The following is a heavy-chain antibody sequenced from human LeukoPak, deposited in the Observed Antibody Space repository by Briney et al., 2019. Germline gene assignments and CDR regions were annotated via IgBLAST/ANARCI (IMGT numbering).Heavy chain of an antibody. D-gene: IGHD2-15*01. J-gene: IGHJ1*01. CDR2: MNPNSGNT. Sequence: ASVKVSCKASGYTFTSYDINWVRQATGQELEWMGWMNPNSGNTGYAQKFQGRVTMTRNTPISTAYMELSSLRSEDTAVYYCASARSCSGGSCNRRAEYFQHWGQGTLVTVSS. CDR1: GYTFTSYD. CDR3: ASARSCSGGSCNRRAEYFQH. V-gene: IGHV1-8*01.